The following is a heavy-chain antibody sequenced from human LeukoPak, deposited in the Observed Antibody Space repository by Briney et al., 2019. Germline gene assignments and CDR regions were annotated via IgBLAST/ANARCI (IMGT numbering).Heavy chain of an antibody. Sequence: SETLSLTCTVSGGSISSSSYYWGWIRQPPGKGLEWIGSIYYSGSTYYNPSLKSRVTISVDTSKNQFSLKLSSVTAADTAVYYCARYSGCGGDCYRRAFDIWGQGTMVTVSS. D-gene: IGHD2-21*02. J-gene: IGHJ3*02. CDR1: GGSISSSSYY. V-gene: IGHV4-39*07. CDR3: ARYSGCGGDCYRRAFDI. CDR2: IYYSGST.